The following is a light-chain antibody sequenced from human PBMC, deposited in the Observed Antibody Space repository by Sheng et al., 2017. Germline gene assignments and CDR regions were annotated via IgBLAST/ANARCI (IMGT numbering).Light chain of an antibody. Sequence: DIQMTQSPSSLSASVGDRVTITCQASQDISNYLNWYQQKPGKAPKLLIYDASNLETGVPSRFSGSGSGTDFTFTISSLQPEXIATYYCQQYDNLSWTFGQGTKVEIK. CDR1: QDISNY. CDR3: QQYDNLSWT. J-gene: IGKJ1*01. CDR2: DAS. V-gene: IGKV1-33*01.